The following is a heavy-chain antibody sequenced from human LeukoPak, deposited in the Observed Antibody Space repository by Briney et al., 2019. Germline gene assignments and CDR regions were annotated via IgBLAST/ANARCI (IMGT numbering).Heavy chain of an antibody. D-gene: IGHD6-13*01. CDR3: AVYSSSRSGGKLHDY. CDR1: GGTFSSYA. V-gene: IGHV1-69*13. CDR2: IIPIFGTA. Sequence: ASVKVSCKASGGTFSSYAISWVRQAPGQGLEWMGGIIPIFGTANYAQKFQGRVTITADESTSTAYMELSSLRSEDTAVYYCAVYSSSRSGGKLHDYWGQGTLVTVSS. J-gene: IGHJ4*02.